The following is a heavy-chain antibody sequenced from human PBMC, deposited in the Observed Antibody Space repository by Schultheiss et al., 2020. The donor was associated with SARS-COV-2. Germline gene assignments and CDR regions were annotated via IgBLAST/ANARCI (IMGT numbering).Heavy chain of an antibody. CDR2: ISSNGGST. CDR1: GFTFSSYA. CDR3: ARDLAGGHDS. V-gene: IGHV3-64*01. J-gene: IGHJ5*01. Sequence: GGSLRLSCAASGFTFSSYAMHWVRQAPGKGLEYVSAISSNGGSTYYANSVKGRFTISRDNSKNTLYLQMNSLRAEDTAVYYCARDLAGGHDSWGQGTLVTVSS. D-gene: IGHD4-23*01.